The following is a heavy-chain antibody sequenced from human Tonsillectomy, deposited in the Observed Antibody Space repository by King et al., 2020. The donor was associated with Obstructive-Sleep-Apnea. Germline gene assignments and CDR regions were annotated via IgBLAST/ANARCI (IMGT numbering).Heavy chain of an antibody. Sequence: QLQESGPGLVKPSETLSLTCTVSGYSISSDYYWGWIRQPPGKGLEWIATIYHSGSTYYNPSLKSRVTISVDTSKNQFSLRLRSVTAADTAVYYCARGGPSQTDYWGQGTLVTVPS. CDR3: ARGGPSQTDY. J-gene: IGHJ4*02. V-gene: IGHV4-38-2*02. D-gene: IGHD3-16*01. CDR1: GYSISSDYY. CDR2: IYHSGST.